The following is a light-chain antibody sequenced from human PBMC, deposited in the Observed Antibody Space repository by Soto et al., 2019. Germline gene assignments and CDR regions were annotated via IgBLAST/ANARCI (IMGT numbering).Light chain of an antibody. J-gene: IGLJ2*01. CDR2: EVT. V-gene: IGLV2-18*02. CDR3: SSSTSDSRLV. CDR1: SSDVGKYDR. Sequence: QSVLTQPPSVSGSPGQSVTISCTGTSSDVGKYDRVSWYQQPPGTAPRLIIYEVTNRPSGVPARFSGSKSGNTASLTISGQHEEDDADYFCSSSTSDSRLVFGGGTKLTVL.